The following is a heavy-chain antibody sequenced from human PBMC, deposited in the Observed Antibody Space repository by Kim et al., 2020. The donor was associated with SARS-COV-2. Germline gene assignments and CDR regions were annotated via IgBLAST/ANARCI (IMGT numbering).Heavy chain of an antibody. CDR3: ARGLPISYVATRKRRYYYVGMDV. CDR2: IGTAGDT. V-gene: IGHV3-13*04. CDR1: GFTFSSYD. Sequence: GGSLRLSCAASGFTFSSYDMHWVRQATGKGLEWVSAIGTAGDTYYPGSVKGRFTISRENAKNSLYLQMNSLRAGDTAVYYCARGLPISYVATRKRRYYYVGMDVWGQGTTVTVSS. J-gene: IGHJ6*02. D-gene: IGHD2-15*01.